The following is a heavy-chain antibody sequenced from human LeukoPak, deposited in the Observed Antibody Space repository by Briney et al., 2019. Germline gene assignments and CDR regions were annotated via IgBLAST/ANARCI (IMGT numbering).Heavy chain of an antibody. CDR2: IMQDGSEK. V-gene: IGHV3-7*01. D-gene: IGHD4-17*01. CDR1: GFTFSSYW. J-gene: IGHJ6*02. Sequence: GGSLRLSCAASGFTFSSYWMGWVRQAPGKGLEWVANIMQDGSEKYYVDSVKGRFTISRDNAKNSLYLQMSSLRAEDTAVYYCARDLYGDYGMDVWGQGTTVTVSS. CDR3: ARDLYGDYGMDV.